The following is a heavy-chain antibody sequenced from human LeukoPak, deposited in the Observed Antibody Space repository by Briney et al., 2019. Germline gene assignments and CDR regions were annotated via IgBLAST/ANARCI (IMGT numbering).Heavy chain of an antibody. CDR1: GFTFSSYA. CDR3: ARVGGTPVLLWLGESMDY. V-gene: IGHV3-48*04. D-gene: IGHD3-10*01. J-gene: IGHJ4*02. CDR2: ISSRSSTI. Sequence: GRSLRLSCAASGFTFSSYAMHWVRQAPGKGLEWVSYISSRSSTIYYADSVKGRFTISRDNAKNSLYLQMNSLRAEDTAVYYCARVGGTPVLLWLGESMDYWGQGTLVTVSS.